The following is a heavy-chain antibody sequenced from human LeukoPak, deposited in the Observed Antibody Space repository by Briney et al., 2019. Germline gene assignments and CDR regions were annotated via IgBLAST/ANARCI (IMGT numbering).Heavy chain of an antibody. V-gene: IGHV3-48*03. D-gene: IGHD4-17*01. CDR1: GFTFSSYE. CDR2: ISSSGSTI. CDR3: ARAGTTVTGGGPVDY. Sequence: GGSLRLSCAASGFTFSSYEMNWVRQAPGKGLEWVSYISSSGSTIYYADSVKGRFTISRDNAKNSLYLQMNSLRAEDTAVYYCARAGTTVTGGGPVDYWGQGTLVTVSS. J-gene: IGHJ4*02.